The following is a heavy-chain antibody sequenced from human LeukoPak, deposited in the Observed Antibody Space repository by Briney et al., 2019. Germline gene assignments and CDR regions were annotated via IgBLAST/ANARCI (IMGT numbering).Heavy chain of an antibody. CDR2: IYTSGST. Sequence: PSETLSLTCTVSGGSISSYYWSWIRQPAGKGLEWIGRIYTSGSTNYNPSLKSRVTISVDTSKNQFSLKLSSVTAADTAVYYCARENDFWSGYSPLDYWGQGTLVTVSS. V-gene: IGHV4-4*07. CDR3: ARENDFWSGYSPLDY. CDR1: GGSISSYY. J-gene: IGHJ4*02. D-gene: IGHD3-3*01.